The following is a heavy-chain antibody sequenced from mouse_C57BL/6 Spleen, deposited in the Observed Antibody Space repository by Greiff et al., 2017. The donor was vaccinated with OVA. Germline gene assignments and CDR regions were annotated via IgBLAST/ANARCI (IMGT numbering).Heavy chain of an antibody. CDR3: AREGGVYDYDGGPWFAY. Sequence: VQLQQPGAELVKPGASVKLSCKASGYTFTSYWMHWVKQRPGQGLEWIGMIHPNSGSTNYNEKFKSKATLTVDKSSSTAYMQLSSLTSEDSAVYYCAREGGVYDYDGGPWFAYWGQGTLVTVSA. J-gene: IGHJ3*01. D-gene: IGHD2-4*01. CDR2: IHPNSGST. CDR1: GYTFTSYW. V-gene: IGHV1-64*01.